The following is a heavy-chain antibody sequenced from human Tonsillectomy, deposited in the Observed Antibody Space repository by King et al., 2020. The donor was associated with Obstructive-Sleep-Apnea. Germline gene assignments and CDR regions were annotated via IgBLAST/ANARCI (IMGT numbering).Heavy chain of an antibody. D-gene: IGHD6-6*01. V-gene: IGHV3-30*04. CDR2: ISYNGSNK. Sequence: VQLVESGGGVVQPGRSLRLSCAASGFSFSSYNMYWVRQAPGKVLEWGAVISYNGSNKYYADSLKGRFTISRDNSKNTLYLQMNSQRAAVTAVYYCARAQWEAARLGMYYFDYWGQGTLVTVSS. CDR1: GFSFSSYN. CDR3: ARAQWEAARLGMYYFDY. J-gene: IGHJ4*02.